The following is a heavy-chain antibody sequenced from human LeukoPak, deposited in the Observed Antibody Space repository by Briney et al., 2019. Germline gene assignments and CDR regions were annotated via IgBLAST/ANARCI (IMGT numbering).Heavy chain of an antibody. J-gene: IGHJ5*02. CDR2: TYYRSKWYN. D-gene: IGHD6-13*01. CDR1: GDSVSSNSAA. CDR3: ARMPGIAAAGTSDRFDP. Sequence: SQTLSLTCAISGDSVSSNSAAWNWIRQSPSRGLEWLGRTYYRSKWYNDYAVSVKSRITINPDTSKNQFSLQLNSVTPEDTAVYYCARMPGIAAAGTSDRFDPWGQRTLVTVSS. V-gene: IGHV6-1*01.